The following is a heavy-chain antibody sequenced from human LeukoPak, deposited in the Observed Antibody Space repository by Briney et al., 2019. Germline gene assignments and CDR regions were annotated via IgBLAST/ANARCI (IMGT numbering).Heavy chain of an antibody. CDR2: INHSGST. V-gene: IGHV4-34*01. D-gene: IGHD5-24*01. J-gene: IGHJ6*03. Sequence: PSETLSLTCAVYGGSFSGYYWSWIRQPPGKGLEWIGEINHSGSTNYNPSLKSRVTISVDTSKNQFSLKLSSVTAADTAVYYCARGLQFPRNYYYYYYMDVWGKGTTVTVSS. CDR1: GGSFSGYY. CDR3: ARGLQFPRNYYYYYYMDV.